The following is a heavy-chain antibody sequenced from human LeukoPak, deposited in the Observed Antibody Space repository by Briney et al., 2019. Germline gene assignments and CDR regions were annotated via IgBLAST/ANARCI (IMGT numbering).Heavy chain of an antibody. Sequence: PSETLSLTCTVSGGSISSYYWTWIRQPAGKGLEWIGRIDSSGSTNYNPSLKSRLTMSIDTSKNQFSLKLSSVTAADTAVYYCARVGQFRKLVWFGESPNWFDPWGQGTLVTVSS. V-gene: IGHV4-4*07. CDR1: GGSISSYY. CDR3: ARVGQFRKLVWFGESPNWFDP. J-gene: IGHJ5*02. D-gene: IGHD3-10*01. CDR2: IDSSGST.